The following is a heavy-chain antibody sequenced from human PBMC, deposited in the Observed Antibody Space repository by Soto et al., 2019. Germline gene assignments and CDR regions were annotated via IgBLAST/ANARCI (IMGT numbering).Heavy chain of an antibody. CDR1: GYTFTSYD. D-gene: IGHD2-8*01. V-gene: IGHV1-8*01. CDR2: MSPNSGAT. Sequence: QVQLVQSGAEVTKPGASVKVSCKASGYTFTSYDINWVRQATGQGLEWMGWMSPNSGATGYAQKFQGRVTMTRDTSISTVYMELSNLRSEDTVIYYCARGVDNGVDVWGQGSTVTVSS. CDR3: ARGVDNGVDV. J-gene: IGHJ6*02.